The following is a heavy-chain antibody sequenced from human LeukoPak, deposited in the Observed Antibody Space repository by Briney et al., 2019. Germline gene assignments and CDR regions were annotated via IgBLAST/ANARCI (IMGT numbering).Heavy chain of an antibody. CDR2: FDPEDGET. V-gene: IGHV1-24*01. CDR3: ATGSITMVRGVDYYYYYGMDV. Sequence: APVKVSCKVSGYTLTELSMHWVRQAPGKGLEWMGGFDPEDGETIYAQKFQGGVTMTEDTSTDTAYMELSSLRSEDTAVYYCATGSITMVRGVDYYYYYGMDVWGQGTTVTVSS. J-gene: IGHJ6*02. D-gene: IGHD3-10*01. CDR1: GYTLTELS.